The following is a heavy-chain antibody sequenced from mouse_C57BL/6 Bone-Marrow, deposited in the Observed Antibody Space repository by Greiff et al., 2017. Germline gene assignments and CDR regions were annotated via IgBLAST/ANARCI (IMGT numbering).Heavy chain of an antibody. CDR1: GYTFTSYW. V-gene: IGHV1-7*01. CDR2: INPSSGYT. CDR3: ARSDYYSLSMDY. Sequence: QVQLQQSGAELAKPGASVKLSCKASGYTFTSYWMHWVKQRPGQGLEWIGYINPSSGYTKYNQKFKDTATLTADKSSSTAYMQLSSLTYEDSAVYYCARSDYYSLSMDYWGQGTSVTVSS. D-gene: IGHD2-12*01. J-gene: IGHJ4*01.